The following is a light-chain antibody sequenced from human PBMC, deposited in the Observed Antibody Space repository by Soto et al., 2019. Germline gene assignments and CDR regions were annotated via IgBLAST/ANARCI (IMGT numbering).Light chain of an antibody. CDR2: AAS. CDR3: QQNYGTWT. J-gene: IGKJ1*01. CDR1: QAITSH. Sequence: DIQLTQSPSFLSASVGDRVTITCRASQAITSHLNWYQQKQGKAPKALIYAASNLHSGVPSRFSGSGSVTDFSLTISSLQPDDFATYYCQQNYGTWTFGQGTKVEVK. V-gene: IGKV1-39*01.